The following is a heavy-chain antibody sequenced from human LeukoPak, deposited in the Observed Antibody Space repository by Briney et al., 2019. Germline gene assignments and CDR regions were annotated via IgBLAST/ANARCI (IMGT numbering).Heavy chain of an antibody. CDR1: GYTFTSYG. Sequence: ASVKVSCKASGYTFTSYGISWVRQAPGQGLEWMGWISAYNGNTNYAQKFQGRVTITADKSTSTAYMELSSLRSEDTAVYYCARSVVVPAAITYYWYFDLWGRGTLVTVSS. V-gene: IGHV1-18*01. CDR3: ARSVVVPAAITYYWYFDL. J-gene: IGHJ2*01. D-gene: IGHD2-2*02. CDR2: ISAYNGNT.